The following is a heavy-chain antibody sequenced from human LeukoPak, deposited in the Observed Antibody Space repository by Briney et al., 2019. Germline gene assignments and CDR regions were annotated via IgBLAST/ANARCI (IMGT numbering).Heavy chain of an antibody. D-gene: IGHD6-13*01. CDR2: TYHTGST. CDR1: GGSVSDYY. CDR3: ARELAAAGSQSYYYYYYMDV. V-gene: IGHV4-59*02. J-gene: IGHJ6*03. Sequence: PSETLSLTCTISGGSVSDYYWSWIRQSPGKGLEWIGYTYHTGSTSYSPSLKSRVTISADTSQNQFSLKLSSVTAADTAVYYCARELAAAGSQSYYYYYYMDVWGKGTTVTVSS.